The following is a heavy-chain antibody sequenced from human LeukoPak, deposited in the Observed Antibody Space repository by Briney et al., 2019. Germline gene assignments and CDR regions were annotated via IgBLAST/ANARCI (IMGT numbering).Heavy chain of an antibody. Sequence: GGSLRLSCAASGFTFDDYAMHWVRQAPGKGLEWVSGISWNSGSIGYADSVKGRFTISRDNAKNSLYLQMNSLRAEDTALYYCAKVGTRYSYVNWYFDLWGRGTLVTVSS. V-gene: IGHV3-9*01. J-gene: IGHJ2*01. CDR2: ISWNSGSI. CDR1: GFTFDDYA. D-gene: IGHD5-18*01. CDR3: AKVGTRYSYVNWYFDL.